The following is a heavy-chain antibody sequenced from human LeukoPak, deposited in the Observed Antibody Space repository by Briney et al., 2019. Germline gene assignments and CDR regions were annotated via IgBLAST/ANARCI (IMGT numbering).Heavy chain of an antibody. CDR2: VDPEDGET. V-gene: IGHV1-69-2*01. D-gene: IGHD3-22*01. CDR1: GYTFTDYY. Sequence: ASVKVSCKVSGYTFTDYYMHWVQQAPGKGLEWMGLVDPEDGETIYAEKFQGRVTITADTSTHIAYMELSSLRSEDTAVYYCATAVITSLDYWGQGTLVTVSS. CDR3: ATAVITSLDY. J-gene: IGHJ4*02.